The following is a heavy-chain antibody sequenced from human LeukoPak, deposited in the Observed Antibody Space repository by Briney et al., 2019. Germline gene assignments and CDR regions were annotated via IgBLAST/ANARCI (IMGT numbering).Heavy chain of an antibody. V-gene: IGHV4-34*01. CDR2: INHSGST. J-gene: IGHJ6*02. D-gene: IGHD3-22*01. CDR1: GGSFSGYY. CDR3: ARGSDSSGYLGYYYYGMDV. Sequence: SETLSLTCAVYGGSFSGYYWSWIRQPPGKGLEWIGEINHSGSTNYNPSLKSRVTISVDTSKNQFSLKLSSVTAADTAVYYCARGSDSSGYLGYYYYGMDVWGQGTTVTVSS.